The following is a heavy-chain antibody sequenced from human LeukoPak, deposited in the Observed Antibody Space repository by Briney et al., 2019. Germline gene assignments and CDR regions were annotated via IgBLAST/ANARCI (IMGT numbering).Heavy chain of an antibody. CDR2: IREDRTEI. CDR1: GFTFSSHW. CDR3: ARGVYSIDY. D-gene: IGHD2-15*01. V-gene: IGHV3-7*01. Sequence: GGSLKLSCAASGFTFSSHWMNWVRQAPGKGLEWVANIREDRTEIYYMDSVKGRFTISRDNAKNSLYLQMNSLRAEDTAIYYCARGVYSIDYWGQGTLVTVSS. J-gene: IGHJ4*02.